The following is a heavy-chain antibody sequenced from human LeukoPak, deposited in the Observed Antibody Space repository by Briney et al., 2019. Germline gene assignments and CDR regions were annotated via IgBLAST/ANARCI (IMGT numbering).Heavy chain of an antibody. D-gene: IGHD6-13*01. J-gene: IGHJ5*02. CDR2: ISDSGGST. CDR1: GLTFSSYA. Sequence: GGSLRLSCAASGLTFSSYAMRWVRQAPGKGLEWVSVISDSGGSTYYADSVKGRFTISRDNSKNTLYLQMNSLRAEDTAVYYCAKKREGIAPANWFDPWGQGTLVTVSS. V-gene: IGHV3-23*01. CDR3: AKKREGIAPANWFDP.